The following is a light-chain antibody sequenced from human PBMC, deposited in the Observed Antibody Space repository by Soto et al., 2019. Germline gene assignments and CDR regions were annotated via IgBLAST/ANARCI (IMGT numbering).Light chain of an antibody. CDR1: SSDVGGYNY. CDR2: DVS. J-gene: IGLJ2*01. CDR3: SSYTSSSTRV. Sequence: QSALTQPASVSGSPGQSITISCTGTSSDVGGYNYVSWYQQHPGKAPKHMIYDVSNRPSGVSNRFSGSTSGNTASLPISWLQSEDEADYYCSSYTSSSTRVFGGGTKLTVL. V-gene: IGLV2-14*01.